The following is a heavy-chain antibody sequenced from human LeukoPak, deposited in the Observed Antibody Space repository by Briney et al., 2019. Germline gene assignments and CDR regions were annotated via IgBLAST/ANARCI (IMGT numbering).Heavy chain of an antibody. CDR2: INPNSGGT. V-gene: IGHV1-2*02. J-gene: IGHJ4*02. CDR1: GYTFTGYY. D-gene: IGHD3-3*01. Sequence: ASVKVSCKASGYTFTGYYMHWVRRAPGQGLEWMGWINPNSGGTNYAQKFQGRVTMTRDTSTSTVYMELSSLRSEDTAVYYCARDYDFWSGYYRIDYWGQGTLVTVSS. CDR3: ARDYDFWSGYYRIDY.